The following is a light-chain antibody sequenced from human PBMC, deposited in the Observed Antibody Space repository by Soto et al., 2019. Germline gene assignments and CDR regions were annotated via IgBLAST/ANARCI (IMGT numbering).Light chain of an antibody. CDR1: QSISSW. V-gene: IGKV1-5*03. J-gene: IGKJ1*01. CDR2: KAS. CDR3: QQYNSYSS. Sequence: DIQMTQSPSTLSASVGERVTITCRASQSISSWLAWYQQKPGKVPKLLIYKASSLESGVPSRFSGSGSGTEFTLTISSLQPDDFATYYCQQYNSYSSFGQGTKV.